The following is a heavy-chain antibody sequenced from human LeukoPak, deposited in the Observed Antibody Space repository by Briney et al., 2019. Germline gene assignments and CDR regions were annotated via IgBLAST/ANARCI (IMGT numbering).Heavy chain of an antibody. V-gene: IGHV3-9*01. CDR1: GFTFDDYA. CDR2: ISWNSGSI. Sequence: GGSLRLSCAASGFTFDDYAMHWVRQAPGKGLEWVSGISWNSGSIGYADSVKDRFTISRDNAKNSLYLQMNSLRAEDTAVYYCAKDPPGIAAAGAFDYWGQGTLVTVSS. J-gene: IGHJ4*02. CDR3: AKDPPGIAAAGAFDY. D-gene: IGHD6-13*01.